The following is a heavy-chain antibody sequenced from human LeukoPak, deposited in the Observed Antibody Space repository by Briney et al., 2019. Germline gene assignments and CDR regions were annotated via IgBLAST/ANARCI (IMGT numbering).Heavy chain of an antibody. CDR3: ARLQVEMATIGIDY. D-gene: IGHD5-24*01. CDR1: GGSISSSNYY. CDR2: IYYSGST. Sequence: PSETLSLTCTVSGGSISSSNYYWGWIRQPPGKGLEWIGSIYYSGSTYYNPSLKSRVTISVDTSKNQFSLKLSSVTVADTAVYYCARLQVEMATIGIDYWGQGTLVTVSS. V-gene: IGHV4-39*01. J-gene: IGHJ4*02.